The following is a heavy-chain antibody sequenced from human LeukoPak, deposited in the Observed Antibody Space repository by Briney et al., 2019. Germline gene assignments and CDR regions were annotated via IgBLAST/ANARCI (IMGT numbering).Heavy chain of an antibody. J-gene: IGHJ4*02. Sequence: GGSLRLSCTVSGFTFSTYSMNWVRQAPGKGLEWVSYISTSSSTMYADSVKGRFTLSRDNAKNPLYLQMNSLRAEDTAVYYCASRIDYWGQGTLVTVSS. CDR2: ISTSSSTM. CDR1: GFTFSTYS. CDR3: ASRIDY. V-gene: IGHV3-48*04.